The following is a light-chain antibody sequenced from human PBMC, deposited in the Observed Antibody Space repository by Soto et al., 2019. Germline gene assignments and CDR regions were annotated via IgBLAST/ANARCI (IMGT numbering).Light chain of an antibody. Sequence: DIQMTQSPSSLSASVGDRVTITCRASQTITSYLNWYQQKPGKAPNLLIYSASSLQSGVPSRFSGSGSGTDFTLTISSLQPEDFATYYCQQTFSAPWTFGQGTNLEIK. CDR1: QTITSY. V-gene: IGKV1-39*01. CDR2: SAS. J-gene: IGKJ2*02. CDR3: QQTFSAPWT.